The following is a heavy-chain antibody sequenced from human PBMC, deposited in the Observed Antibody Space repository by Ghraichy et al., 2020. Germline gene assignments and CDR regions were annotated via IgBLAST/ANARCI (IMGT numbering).Heavy chain of an antibody. CDR3: ARHPLYSNSPTTFDY. CDR2: IYYSGST. D-gene: IGHD6-6*01. Sequence: SETLSLTCTVSGGSISSSNYYWGWIRQPPGKGLEWIGSIYYSGSTYYNPSLKSQGTISVDTSKNQFSLKLSSVTAADTAVYYCARHPLYSNSPTTFDYWGQGTLVTVSS. CDR1: GGSISSSNYY. V-gene: IGHV4-39*01. J-gene: IGHJ4*02.